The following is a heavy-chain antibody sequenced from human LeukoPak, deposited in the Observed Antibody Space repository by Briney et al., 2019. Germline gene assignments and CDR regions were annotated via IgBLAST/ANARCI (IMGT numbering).Heavy chain of an antibody. CDR2: INSDGSST. CDR1: RITFSAYW. Sequence: GGSLRLSCAASRITFSAYWMHWVRQAPGKGLVWVSRINSDGSSTGYADSVKGRFTISKDNSKNTLYLQMNSLRADDTAVHYCARDPNLTTYGMDVWGQGTTVTV. D-gene: IGHD4-11*01. CDR3: ARDPNLTTYGMDV. V-gene: IGHV3-74*01. J-gene: IGHJ6*02.